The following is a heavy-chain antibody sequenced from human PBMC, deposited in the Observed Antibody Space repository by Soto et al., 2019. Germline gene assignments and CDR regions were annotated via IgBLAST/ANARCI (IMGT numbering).Heavy chain of an antibody. J-gene: IGHJ4*02. CDR3: ARALNPLNYDILTGYPPFGY. CDR2: IIPIFGTA. CDR1: GGTFSSYA. D-gene: IGHD3-9*01. Sequence: KVSCKASGGTFSSYALSWVRQAPGQGLEWMGGIIPIFGTANYAQKFQGRVTITADKSTSTAYMELSSLRSEDTAVYYCARALNPLNYDILTGYPPFGYWGQGTLVTAPQ. V-gene: IGHV1-69*06.